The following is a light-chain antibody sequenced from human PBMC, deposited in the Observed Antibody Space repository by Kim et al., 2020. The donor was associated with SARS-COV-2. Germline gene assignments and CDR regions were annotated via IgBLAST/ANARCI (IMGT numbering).Light chain of an antibody. J-gene: IGKJ2*01. CDR1: ENIRTF. CDR2: SAS. CDR3: QLSFGSLYT. Sequence: DIQMTQSPSSLSASVGDSVTITCRASENIRTFLNWYRQKPGKAPELLIHSASSLHTGDPSRLSGSGSGTDFTLTITSLQPEDFATYYCQLSFGSLYTFGQGTKLEI. V-gene: IGKV1-39*01.